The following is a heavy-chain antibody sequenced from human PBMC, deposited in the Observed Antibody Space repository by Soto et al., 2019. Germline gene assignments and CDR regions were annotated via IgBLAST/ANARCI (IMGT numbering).Heavy chain of an antibody. V-gene: IGHV4-4*02. D-gene: IGHD2-21*02. Sequence: SETLSLTCGVSGGTVASSHWWSWVRQSPGRGFEWIGNVYHTGDTNFNPSLQSRVTFSVDKSNNRFSLRLTSVTAADTAVYFCAREIVTAGGNNYFDPWGPGTLVTVSS. CDR1: GGTVASSHW. CDR3: AREIVTAGGNNYFDP. J-gene: IGHJ5*02. CDR2: VYHTGDT.